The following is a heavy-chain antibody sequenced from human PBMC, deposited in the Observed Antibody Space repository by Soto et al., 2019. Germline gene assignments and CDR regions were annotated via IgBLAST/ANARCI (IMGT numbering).Heavy chain of an antibody. CDR1: GFTFSSYS. V-gene: IGHV3-48*01. J-gene: IGHJ4*02. Sequence: EVQLVESGGGLVQPGGSLRLSCVVSGFTFSSYSMNWVRQAPGKGLEWVSYISSSSSTIYYADSVKGRFTISRDNAKNSLYLQMNSLRAEDTAVYYCVRGRAVTTPGPNCDYCGQGNLVTVSS. CDR2: ISSSSSTI. D-gene: IGHD3-3*01. CDR3: VRGRAVTTPGPNCDY.